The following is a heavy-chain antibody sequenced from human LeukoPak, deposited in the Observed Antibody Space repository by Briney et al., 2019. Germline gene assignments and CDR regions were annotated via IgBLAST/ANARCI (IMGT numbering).Heavy chain of an antibody. CDR1: GGTFSSYA. Sequence: SVKVSCKASGGTFSSYAISWVRQAPGQGLEWMGRIIPILGIANYAQKFQGRVTITADKSTSTAYMELSSLRSEDTAVYYCARDPLHCTNGVCYRYYYYYGMDVWGQGTTVTVSS. D-gene: IGHD2-8*01. V-gene: IGHV1-69*04. CDR3: ARDPLHCTNGVCYRYYYYYGMDV. J-gene: IGHJ6*02. CDR2: IIPILGIA.